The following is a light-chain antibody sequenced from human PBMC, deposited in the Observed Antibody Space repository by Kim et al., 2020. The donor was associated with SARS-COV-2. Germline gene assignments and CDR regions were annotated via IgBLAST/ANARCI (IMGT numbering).Light chain of an antibody. Sequence: GQSVTISCTGTRSYVGGYNYVSWYQQHPGKAPKLMIYDVSKRPSGVPDRFSGSKSGNTASLTISGLQAEDEADYYCCSYAGSYTLVFGGGTQLTVL. V-gene: IGLV2-11*01. J-gene: IGLJ3*02. CDR3: CSYAGSYTLV. CDR1: RSYVGGYNY. CDR2: DVS.